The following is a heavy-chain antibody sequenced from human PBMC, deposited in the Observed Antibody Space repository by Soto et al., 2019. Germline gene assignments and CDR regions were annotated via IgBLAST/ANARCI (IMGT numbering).Heavy chain of an antibody. CDR3: ARSLEGTTVTNWFDP. V-gene: IGHV1-69*01. J-gene: IGHJ5*02. CDR1: ADTFNSYS. CDR2: ITPVFGTA. D-gene: IGHD4-17*01. Sequence: QVQLVQSGAEVKKPGSSVKVSCKASADTFNSYSLSWLRQAHGQRLEWMGGITPVFGTADYAQSFEDRLTRTADDSTSTVYMELSSLRSDDTAVYYCARSLEGTTVTNWFDPWGQGALVTVSS.